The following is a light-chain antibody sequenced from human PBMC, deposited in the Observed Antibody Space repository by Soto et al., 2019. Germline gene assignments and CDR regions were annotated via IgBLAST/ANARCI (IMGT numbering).Light chain of an antibody. J-gene: IGLJ1*01. CDR3: ISYAGSSNV. Sequence: QSALTQPPSASGSPGQSVAISCTGTSSDVGGYNYVSWYQQHPGKAPKLMIYEVNKRPSGVPDRFSGSKSGNTASLTVSGLQAEDEADYYCISYAGSSNVFXTGPKVTVL. CDR2: EVN. CDR1: SSDVGGYNY. V-gene: IGLV2-8*01.